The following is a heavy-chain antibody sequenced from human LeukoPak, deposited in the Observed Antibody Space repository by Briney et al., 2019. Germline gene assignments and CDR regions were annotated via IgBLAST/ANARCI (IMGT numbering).Heavy chain of an antibody. CDR2: IYWDDDK. CDR1: GFSLSTSGVA. V-gene: IGHV2-5*02. D-gene: IGHD5-18*01. Sequence: SGPTLVKPTQTLTLTFTFSGFSLSTSGVAVGWIRQPPGKALEWLTLIYWDDDKRYSSSLKNRVSVTKDTSKNQVVLTMTNMDPVDTATYYCAHKGIRGYFDYWGQGTLVTVSS. J-gene: IGHJ4*02. CDR3: AHKGIRGYFDY.